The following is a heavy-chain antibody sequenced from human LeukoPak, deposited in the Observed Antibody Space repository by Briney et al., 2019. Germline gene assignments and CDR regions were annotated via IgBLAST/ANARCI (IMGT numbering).Heavy chain of an antibody. CDR3: ARDPAYCGGDCYSGPDY. J-gene: IGHJ4*02. V-gene: IGHV3-33*01. D-gene: IGHD2-21*02. CDR1: GFTFSSYG. Sequence: GGSLRLSCAASGFTFSSYGMHWVRQAPGKGLEWVAVIWYDGSNKYYADSVKGRFTISRDNSKNTLYLQMNSLRAEDTAVYYCARDPAYCGGDCYSGPDYWGQGTLATVSS. CDR2: IWYDGSNK.